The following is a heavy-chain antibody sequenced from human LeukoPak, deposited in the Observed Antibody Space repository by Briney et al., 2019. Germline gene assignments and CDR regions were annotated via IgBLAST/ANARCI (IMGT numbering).Heavy chain of an antibody. Sequence: SETLSLTCAVYGGSFSGYYWSWIRQPPGKGLEWIGEINHSGSTHYNPSLKSRVTISVDTSKNQLSLKLTSVTAADMAVYYCARGDPYYDFWSGYFGYYFDYWGQGTLVTVSS. CDR2: INHSGST. V-gene: IGHV4-34*01. CDR3: ARGDPYYDFWSGYFGYYFDY. CDR1: GGSFSGYY. D-gene: IGHD3-3*01. J-gene: IGHJ4*02.